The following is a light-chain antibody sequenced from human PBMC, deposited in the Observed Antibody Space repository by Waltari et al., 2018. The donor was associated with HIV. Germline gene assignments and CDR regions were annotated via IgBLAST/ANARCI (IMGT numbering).Light chain of an antibody. J-gene: IGLJ3*02. V-gene: IGLV1-51*01. Sequence: QSVLTQPPSVSAAPGQKVTIPCPGSTPHLGKHYVSFYQQNPQTAPKLIIYDNNKRPARIPDRFSGSKSGTSATLAITGLQTGDEADYYCGTWDSGVSAGVFGGGTKLTVL. CDR1: TPHLGKHY. CDR2: DNN. CDR3: GTWDSGVSAGV.